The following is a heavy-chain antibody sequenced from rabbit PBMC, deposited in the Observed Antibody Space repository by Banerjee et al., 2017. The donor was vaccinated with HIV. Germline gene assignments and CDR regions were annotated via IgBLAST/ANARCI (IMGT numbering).Heavy chain of an antibody. D-gene: IGHD4-1*01. Sequence: QELLEESVGYLVQPEGSLPLTCTASGFSFSIQYVMCWVRQAPGKELELIACIVTDSGIAWFASWGNVRFTISRSASINTVDRKMTNLTAADTDTSFCARDLSSSGWSDFAAWGQGTLGTVS. CDR1: GFSFSIQYV. J-gene: IGHJ4*01. CDR3: ARDLSSSGWSDFAA. CDR2: IVTDSGIA. V-gene: IGHV1S43*01.